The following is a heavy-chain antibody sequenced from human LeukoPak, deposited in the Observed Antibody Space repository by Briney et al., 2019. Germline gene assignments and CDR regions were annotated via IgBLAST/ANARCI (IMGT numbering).Heavy chain of an antibody. CDR1: GFTFSSFW. Sequence: GSLRLSCAASGFTFSSFWMTWVRQAPGKGLEWVANIKQDGSEKHYVDSVKGRFTISRDNAKNSLYLRMNSLRAEDTAVYYCARDPKYYDFWSGYYAASGPLDYWGQGTLVTVSS. D-gene: IGHD3-3*01. CDR3: ARDPKYYDFWSGYYAASGPLDY. J-gene: IGHJ4*02. CDR2: IKQDGSEK. V-gene: IGHV3-7*03.